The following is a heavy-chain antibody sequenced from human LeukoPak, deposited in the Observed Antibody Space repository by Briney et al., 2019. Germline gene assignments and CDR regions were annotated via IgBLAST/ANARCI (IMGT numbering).Heavy chain of an antibody. CDR3: ARPQDFVGTTSSFDV. CDR1: GYRFTSYW. Sequence: GESLKISCKGSGYRFTSYWIGWVRQMPGKGLEWMGNIYPGDSDTRYSPSFQGQVTMSADKSINTACLQWSSLKASDTGMYYCARPQDFVGTTSSFDVWGQGTMVTVSS. D-gene: IGHD1/OR15-1a*01. V-gene: IGHV5-51*01. CDR2: IYPGDSDT. J-gene: IGHJ3*01.